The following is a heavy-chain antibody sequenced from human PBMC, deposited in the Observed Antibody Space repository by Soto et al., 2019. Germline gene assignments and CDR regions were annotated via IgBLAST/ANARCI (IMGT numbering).Heavy chain of an antibody. Sequence: PGGSLGLSCAVSGFTFNNYAMSWVRQAPGKGLEWVSALSGRGGTTYYADSVKGRFTISRDNSKNTLYLQMNSLRAEDTAVYYCEKVYMGRPYYYNTSVFSCFDYGAEGPLVPVSS. CDR3: EKVYMGRPYYYNTSVFSCFDY. J-gene: IGHJ4*02. CDR2: LSGRGGTT. D-gene: IGHD3-22*01. CDR1: GFTFNNYA. V-gene: IGHV3-23*01.